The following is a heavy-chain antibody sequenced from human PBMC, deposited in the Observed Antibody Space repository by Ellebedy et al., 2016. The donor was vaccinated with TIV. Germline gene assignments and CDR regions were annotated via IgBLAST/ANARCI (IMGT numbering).Heavy chain of an antibody. CDR2: ISSSGSTI. Sequence: GESLKISCAASGFTFSSYEMNWVRQAPGKGLEWVSYISSSGSTIYYADSVKGRFTISRDNAKNSLYLQMNSLRAEDTAVYYCARTGAKLLWFGEQRYWGQGTLVTVSS. J-gene: IGHJ4*02. CDR3: ARTGAKLLWFGEQRY. V-gene: IGHV3-48*03. D-gene: IGHD3-10*01. CDR1: GFTFSSYE.